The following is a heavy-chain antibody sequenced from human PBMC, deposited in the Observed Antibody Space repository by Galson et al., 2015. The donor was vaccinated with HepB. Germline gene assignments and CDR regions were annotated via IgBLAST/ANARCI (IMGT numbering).Heavy chain of an antibody. CDR2: IYSGGST. CDR3: ARGPLYDSSGYYSIAPTSDLDY. Sequence: SLRLSCAASGFTVSSNYMSWVRQAPGKGLEWVSVIYSGGSTYYADSVKGRFTISRDNSKNTLYLQMNSLRAEDTAVYDCARGPLYDSSGYYSIAPTSDLDYWGQGTLVTVSS. V-gene: IGHV3-66*02. D-gene: IGHD3-22*01. CDR1: GFTVSSNY. J-gene: IGHJ4*02.